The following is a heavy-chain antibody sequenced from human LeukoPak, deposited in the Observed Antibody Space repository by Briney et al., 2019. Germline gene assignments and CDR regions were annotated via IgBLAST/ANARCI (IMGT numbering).Heavy chain of an antibody. J-gene: IGHJ4*02. CDR3: ASSLFGELWFDY. CDR1: GGSISSGGYY. CDR2: IYYSGST. Sequence: PSETLSLTCTVSGGSISSGGYYWSWIRQHPGKGLEWIGYIYYSGSTYYNPSLKSRVTISVDTSKNQFSLKLSSVTAADTAVYYCASSLFGELWFDYWGQGTLVTVSS. D-gene: IGHD3-10*01. V-gene: IGHV4-31*03.